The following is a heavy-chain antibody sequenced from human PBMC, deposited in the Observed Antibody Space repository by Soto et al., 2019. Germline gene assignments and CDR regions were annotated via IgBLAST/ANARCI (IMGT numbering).Heavy chain of an antibody. V-gene: IGHV1-69*01. J-gene: IGHJ4*02. Sequence: GASVKVSCKASWGTLSSYAISWVRQGPGTRVVWMGGIIPIFGTANYAQKFQGRVTITADESTSTAYMELSSLRSEDTAVYYCASRYDSSGYYYAGFYYFDYWGQGTLVTVSS. CDR3: ASRYDSSGYYYAGFYYFDY. CDR2: IIPIFGTA. D-gene: IGHD3-22*01. CDR1: WGTLSSYA.